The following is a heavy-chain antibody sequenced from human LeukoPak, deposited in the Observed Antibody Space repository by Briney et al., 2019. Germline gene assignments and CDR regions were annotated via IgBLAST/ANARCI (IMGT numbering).Heavy chain of an antibody. CDR1: GGSIRTYY. CDR2: IYYSGST. J-gene: IGHJ4*02. Sequence: SETLSLTCTVSGGSIRTYYWSWIRQPPGKGLEWIGSIYYSGSTNYNPSLKSRVTISVDTSKNQFSLKLSSVTAADTAVYYCARGIPQWPARVDYWGQGTLVTVSS. CDR3: ARGIPQWPARVDY. V-gene: IGHV4-59*08. D-gene: IGHD6-19*01.